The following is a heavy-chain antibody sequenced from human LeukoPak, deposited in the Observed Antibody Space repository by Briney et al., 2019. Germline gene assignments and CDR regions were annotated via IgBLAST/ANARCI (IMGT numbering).Heavy chain of an antibody. CDR3: TTVHGAGPVNFDY. CDR2: IKSRTDGETT. J-gene: IGHJ4*02. Sequence: GGSLRLSCTASGFTFSSVWMTWVRQAPGKGLEWVGGIKSRTDGETTDYAAPVKGRFSISRDDSENTLYLQMNSLKNEDTAVYFCTTVHGAGPVNFDYWGQGSLVTVSS. D-gene: IGHD3-16*01. V-gene: IGHV3-15*01. CDR1: GFTFSSVW.